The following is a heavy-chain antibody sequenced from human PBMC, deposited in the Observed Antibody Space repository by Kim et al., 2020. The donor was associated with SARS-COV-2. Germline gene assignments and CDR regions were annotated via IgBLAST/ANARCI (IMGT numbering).Heavy chain of an antibody. CDR1: GGSFSGYY. D-gene: IGHD3-9*01. V-gene: IGHV4-34*01. J-gene: IGHJ6*02. Sequence: SETLSLTCAVYGGSFSGYYWSWIRQPPGKGLEWIGEINHSGSTNYNPSLKSRVTISVDTSKNQFSLKLSSVTAADTAVYYCASLGRYFDWLYPYYYGMDVWGQGTTVTVTS. CDR3: ASLGRYFDWLYPYYYGMDV. CDR2: INHSGST.